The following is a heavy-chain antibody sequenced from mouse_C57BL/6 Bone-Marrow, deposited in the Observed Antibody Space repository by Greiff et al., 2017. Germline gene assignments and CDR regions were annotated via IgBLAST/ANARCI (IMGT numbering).Heavy chain of an antibody. J-gene: IGHJ2*01. D-gene: IGHD2-4*01. CDR2: ISSGGDYI. CDR3: TVYYDYDDYFDY. CDR1: GFTFSSYA. V-gene: IGHV5-9-1*02. Sequence: VQLKESGEGLVKPGGSLKLSCAASGFTFSSYAMSWVRQTPEKRLEWVAYISSGGDYIYYADTVKGRFTISRDNARNTLYLQMSSLKSEDTAMYYCTVYYDYDDYFDYWGQGTTLTVSS.